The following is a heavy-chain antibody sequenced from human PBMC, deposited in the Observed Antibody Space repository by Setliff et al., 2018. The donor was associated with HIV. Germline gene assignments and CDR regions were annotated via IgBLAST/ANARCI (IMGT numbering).Heavy chain of an antibody. J-gene: IGHJ4*02. CDR1: GYTFTTYA. D-gene: IGHD3-22*01. Sequence: ASVKVSCKASGYTFTTYAMHWVRQAPGQRLEWMGWIDAGNGNTKYSQKFQGRVTITRDTSASTAYLELSSLRSEDTAVYYCARVDYYDRSGYWHFDYWGQGTLVTVSS. CDR2: IDAGNGNT. CDR3: ARVDYYDRSGYWHFDY. V-gene: IGHV1-3*01.